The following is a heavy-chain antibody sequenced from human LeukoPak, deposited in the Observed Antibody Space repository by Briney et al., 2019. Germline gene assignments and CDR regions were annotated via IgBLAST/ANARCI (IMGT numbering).Heavy chain of an antibody. J-gene: IGHJ4*02. CDR3: VGSYGSGPFDY. CDR2: IIPIFRIA. V-gene: IGHV1-69*04. CDR1: GGTLSSYA. Sequence: GASVKVSCKASGGTLSSYAISWVRQAPGQGLEWMGRIIPIFRIANYAQKFQGRVTITADKFTTTAYMELSSLRSDDTAVYYCVGSYGSGPFDYWGQGTLATVSS. D-gene: IGHD1-26*01.